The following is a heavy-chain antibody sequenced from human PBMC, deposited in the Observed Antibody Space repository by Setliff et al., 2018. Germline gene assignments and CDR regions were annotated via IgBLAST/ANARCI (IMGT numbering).Heavy chain of an antibody. CDR1: GYTFTSHY. CDR3: ARDVFPYHYEGAFDI. CDR2: INPSSGRT. V-gene: IGHV1-46*01. Sequence: ASVKVSCKASGYTFTSHYMHWVRQAPGLGLEWMGTINPSSGRTSYAQKFQGRVTMTGDTSTSTVYMDMSSLRSEDTAVYYCARDVFPYHYEGAFDIWGQGTTVTVSS. J-gene: IGHJ3*02. D-gene: IGHD3-22*01.